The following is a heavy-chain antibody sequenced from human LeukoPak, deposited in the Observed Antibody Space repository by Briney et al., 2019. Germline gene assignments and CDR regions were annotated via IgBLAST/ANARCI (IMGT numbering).Heavy chain of an antibody. CDR3: THSWFYYDSSGSSFDY. V-gene: IGHV3-15*01. J-gene: IGHJ4*02. Sequence: GGSLRLSCAASGFAFSNAWMSWVRQAPGKGLEWVGRIKSKTDGGTTDYAAPVKGRFTISRDDSKNTLYLQMNSLKTEDTAVYYCTHSWFYYDSSGSSFDYWGQGTLVTVSS. D-gene: IGHD3-22*01. CDR1: GFAFSNAW. CDR2: IKSKTDGGTT.